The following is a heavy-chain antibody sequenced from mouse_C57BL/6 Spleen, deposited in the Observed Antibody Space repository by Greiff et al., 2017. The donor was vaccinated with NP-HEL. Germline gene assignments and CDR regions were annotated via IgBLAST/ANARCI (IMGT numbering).Heavy chain of an antibody. CDR1: GYTFTSYW. CDR2: IDPSDSYT. Sequence: QVQLQQPGAELVKPGASVKLSCKASGYTFTSYWMQWVKQRPGQGLEWIGEIDPSDSYTNYNQKFKGKATLTVDTSSSTAYMQLSSLTSEDSAVYYCAKYHYGKSFDYWGQGTTLTVSS. J-gene: IGHJ2*01. D-gene: IGHD2-1*01. CDR3: AKYHYGKSFDY. V-gene: IGHV1-50*01.